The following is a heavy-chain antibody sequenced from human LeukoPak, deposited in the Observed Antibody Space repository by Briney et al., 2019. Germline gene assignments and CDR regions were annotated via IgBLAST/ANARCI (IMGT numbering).Heavy chain of an antibody. CDR1: GYTFTSYG. CDR2: ISAYNGNT. D-gene: IGHD3-22*01. V-gene: IGHV1-18*01. J-gene: IGHJ5*02. CDR3: ARAGTPITMIVVESNWFDP. Sequence: ASVKVSCKASGYTFTSYGISWVRQAPGQGLEWMGWISAYNGNTNYAQKLQGRVTMTTDTSTSTAYMELRSLRSDDTAVYYCARAGTPITMIVVESNWFDPWGQGTLVTVSS.